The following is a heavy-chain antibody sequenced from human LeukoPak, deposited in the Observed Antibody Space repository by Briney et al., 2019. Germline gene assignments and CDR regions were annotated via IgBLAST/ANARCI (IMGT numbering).Heavy chain of an antibody. CDR2: IGYDGSNK. V-gene: IGHV3-33*01. Sequence: PGRSLRLSCAPSGFIFSNYGMHWVRQAPGKGLEWVTVIGYDGSNKYYADSVKGRFTISRDSSKNTLYLQMDSLRAEDTAVYYCARASSGYDALDIWGQGTMVTVSS. CDR1: GFIFSNYG. CDR3: ARASSGYDALDI. J-gene: IGHJ3*02. D-gene: IGHD3-22*01.